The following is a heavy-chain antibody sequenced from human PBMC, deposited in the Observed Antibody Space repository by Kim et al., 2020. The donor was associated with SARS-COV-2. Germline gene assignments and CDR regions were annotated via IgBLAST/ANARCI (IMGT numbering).Heavy chain of an antibody. CDR3: AKHQRYSIALYVPFYY. J-gene: IGHJ6*01. D-gene: IGHD6-13*01. CDR1: GGSLSSSSYY. V-gene: IGHV4-39*01. CDR2: TDYSGNT. Sequence: SETLSLTCTVAGGSLSSSSYYWGWIRQHPGKGVEWIGTTDYSGNTYYNPSLKSRVTISVDTSKHQFSLMLGSVTAAVTAVCNLAKHQRYSIALYVPFYY.